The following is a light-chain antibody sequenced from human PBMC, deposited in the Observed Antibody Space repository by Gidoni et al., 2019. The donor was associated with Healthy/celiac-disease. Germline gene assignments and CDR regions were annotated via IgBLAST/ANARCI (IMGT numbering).Light chain of an antibody. CDR1: SLRTYS. Sequence: SSALTQDPAVSVSFGPTVRITCPGASLRTYSASWYQQKPGKAPVLVIYGNNHRPSGSPDRYSGSSAGNTASLTSTGDQAEDEADYYCNSRDSSGNHRVVFGGGTKLTVL. V-gene: IGLV3-19*01. CDR3: NSRDSSGNHRVV. CDR2: GNN. J-gene: IGLJ2*01.